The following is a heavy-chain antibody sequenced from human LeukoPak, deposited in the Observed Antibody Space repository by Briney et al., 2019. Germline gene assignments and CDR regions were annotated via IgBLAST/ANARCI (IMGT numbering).Heavy chain of an antibody. J-gene: IGHJ1*01. D-gene: IGHD1-26*01. CDR3: ARDRVSWELLRPPTLDFQH. CDR1: GYTFTGYY. Sequence: ASVKVSCKASGYTFTGYYMHWVRQAPGQGLEWMGWINPNSGGTNYAQKFQGRVTMTRDTSISTAYMELSRLRSDDTAVYYCARDRVSWELLRPPTLDFQHWGQGTLVTVSS. CDR2: INPNSGGT. V-gene: IGHV1-2*02.